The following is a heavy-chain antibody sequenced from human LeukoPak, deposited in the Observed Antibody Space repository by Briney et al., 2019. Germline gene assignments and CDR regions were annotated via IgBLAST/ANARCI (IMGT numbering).Heavy chain of an antibody. CDR2: ISYDGSNK. CDR1: GFTFSSYA. J-gene: IGHJ6*02. CDR3: ARLVPPTTYYYSGMDV. Sequence: GGSLRLSCAASGFTFSSYAMHWVRQAPGKGLEWAAVISYDGSNKYYADSVKGRLTISRDNSKNTLYLQMSSLGAEDTAVYYCARLVPPTTYYYSGMDVWGQGTTVTVSS. V-gene: IGHV3-30*07. D-gene: IGHD1-26*01.